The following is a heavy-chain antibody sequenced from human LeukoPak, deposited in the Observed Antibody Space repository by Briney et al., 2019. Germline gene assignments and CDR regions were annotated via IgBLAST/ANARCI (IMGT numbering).Heavy chain of an antibody. CDR2: ISSSGSTI. CDR3: ARDRNYYGSGSYYEPDY. V-gene: IGHV3-48*03. Sequence: SGGSLRLSCAAPGFTFSSYEMNWVRQAPGKGLDWVSYISSSGSTIYYADSVKGRFTISRDNAKNSLYLQMNSLRAEDTAVYYCARDRNYYGSGSYYEPDYWGQGTLVTVSS. J-gene: IGHJ4*02. D-gene: IGHD3-10*01. CDR1: GFTFSSYE.